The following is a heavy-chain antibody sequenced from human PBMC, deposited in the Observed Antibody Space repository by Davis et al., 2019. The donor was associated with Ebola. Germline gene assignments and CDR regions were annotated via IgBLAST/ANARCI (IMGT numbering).Heavy chain of an antibody. CDR1: GGSISSGGYY. Sequence: PSETLSLTCTVSGGSISSGGYYWSWIRQHPGKGLEWIGYIYYSGSTNYNPSLKSRVTISVDTSKNQFSLKLSSVTAADTAVYYCARFGDGYNLDYWGQGTLVTVSS. CDR2: IYYSGST. J-gene: IGHJ4*02. D-gene: IGHD5-24*01. V-gene: IGHV4-61*08. CDR3: ARFGDGYNLDY.